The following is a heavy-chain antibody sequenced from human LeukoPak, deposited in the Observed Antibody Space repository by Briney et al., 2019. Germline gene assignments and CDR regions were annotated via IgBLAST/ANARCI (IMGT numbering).Heavy chain of an antibody. CDR3: ARTPHYCSGGSCYFDVFDI. J-gene: IGHJ3*02. V-gene: IGHV1-18*01. D-gene: IGHD2-15*01. CDR1: GYTFTSYY. Sequence: VASVKVSCKASGYTFTSYYITWARQAPGQGLEWMGWIISYSDNPTYARNLQGRVTMTTDTSTSTAYMELRSLRSDDTAVYYCARTPHYCSGGSCYFDVFDIWGQGTMVTVSS. CDR2: IISYSDNP.